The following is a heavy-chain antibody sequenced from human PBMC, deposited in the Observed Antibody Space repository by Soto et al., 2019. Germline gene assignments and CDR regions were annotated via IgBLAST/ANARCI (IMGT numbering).Heavy chain of an antibody. D-gene: IGHD3-16*02. CDR1: GFTVSSNY. CDR2: IYSDSST. Sequence: GGSLRLSCAASGFTVSSNYMNWVRQAPGKGLEWVSIIYSDSSTYYTDSVKGRFTISRDNSKNTLYLQMNSLRAEDTAVYYCARGPGVTVNYWGQGILVTVSS. J-gene: IGHJ4*02. CDR3: ARGPGVTVNY. V-gene: IGHV3-53*01.